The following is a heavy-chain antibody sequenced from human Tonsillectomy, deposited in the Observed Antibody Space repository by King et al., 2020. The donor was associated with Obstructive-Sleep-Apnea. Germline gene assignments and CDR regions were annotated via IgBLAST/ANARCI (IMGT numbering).Heavy chain of an antibody. CDR3: ARGRSYYDVLNGVTGFDY. D-gene: IGHD3-9*01. Sequence: QLQESGPGLVKPSETLSLTCAVAGYSISNGHYWAWIRPPPGKGLEWIGHLYYTGTTYYNPSLKSRVTLSADTSRNHFSLEVTSVTAADTATYYCARGRSYYDVLNGVTGFDYWGQGTLVTVSS. V-gene: IGHV4-38-2*01. CDR1: GYSISNGHY. J-gene: IGHJ4*02. CDR2: LYYTGTT.